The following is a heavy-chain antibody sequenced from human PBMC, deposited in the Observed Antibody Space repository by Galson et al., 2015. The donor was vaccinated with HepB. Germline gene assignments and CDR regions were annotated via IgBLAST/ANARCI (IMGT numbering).Heavy chain of an antibody. V-gene: IGHV1-3*01. CDR1: GYTFTSYA. J-gene: IGHJ4*02. CDR2: INDGNGNT. CDR3: ARAPFDNLWSGYSDY. D-gene: IGHD3-3*01. Sequence: SVKVSCKASGYTFTSYAMHWVRQAPGQGLEWMGWINDGNGNTKYSQKFQGRVTISRDTSATTAYMELSSLRSEDTAVYYCARAPFDNLWSGYSDYWGQGTLVTVSS.